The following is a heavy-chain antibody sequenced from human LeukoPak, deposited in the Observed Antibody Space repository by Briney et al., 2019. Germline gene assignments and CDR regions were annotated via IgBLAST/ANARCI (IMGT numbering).Heavy chain of an antibody. J-gene: IGHJ6*02. CDR3: ARRILGYCSGGSCYSQNGYYYYGMDV. V-gene: IGHV3-53*01. D-gene: IGHD2-15*01. Sequence: GGSLRLSCAASGFTFRSYAMSWVRQAPGKGLEWVSVIYSGGSTYYADSVKGRFTISRDNSKNTLYLQMNSLRAEDTAVYYCARRILGYCSGGSCYSQNGYYYYGMDVWGQGTTVTVSS. CDR1: GFTFRSYA. CDR2: IYSGGST.